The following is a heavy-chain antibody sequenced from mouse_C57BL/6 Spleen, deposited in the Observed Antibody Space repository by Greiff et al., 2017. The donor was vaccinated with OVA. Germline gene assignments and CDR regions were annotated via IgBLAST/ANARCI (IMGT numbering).Heavy chain of an antibody. CDR2: IRSKSNNYAT. D-gene: IGHD2-1*01. CDR3: VRKDYGKAMDY. Sequence: EVKVVESGGGLVQPKGSLKLSCAASGFSFNTYAMNWVRQAPGKGLEWVARIRSKSNNYATYYADSVKDRFTISRDDSESMLYLQMNNLKTEDTAMYYCVRKDYGKAMDYWGQGTSVTVSS. V-gene: IGHV10-1*01. J-gene: IGHJ4*01. CDR1: GFSFNTYA.